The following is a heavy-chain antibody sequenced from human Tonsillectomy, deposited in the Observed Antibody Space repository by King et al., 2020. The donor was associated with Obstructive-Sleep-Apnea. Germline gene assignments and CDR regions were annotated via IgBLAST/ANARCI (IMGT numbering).Heavy chain of an antibody. D-gene: IGHD3-22*01. V-gene: IGHV4-59*01. Sequence: VQLQESGPGLVKPSETLSLTCTVSGGSISSYYWSWIRQPPGKGLEWIGYIYYSGSTNYNPSLKSRVTISVDTSKNQFSLKLSSVTAADTAVYYCARDGLKSPLSIWGQGTMVTVSS. CDR1: GGSISSYY. CDR2: IYYSGST. CDR3: ARDGLKSPLSI. J-gene: IGHJ3*02.